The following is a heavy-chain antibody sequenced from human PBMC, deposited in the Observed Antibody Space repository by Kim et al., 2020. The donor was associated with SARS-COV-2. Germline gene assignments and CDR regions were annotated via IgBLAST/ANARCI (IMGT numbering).Heavy chain of an antibody. CDR3: ARGAYEIN. J-gene: IGHJ4*02. V-gene: IGHV3-74*01. Sequence: GSNPFYADSVKGRFTISRDNDKTTLYLQMSSLRAEDTAVYYCARGAYEINWGQGTLVTVSS. D-gene: IGHD3-22*01. CDR2: GSNP.